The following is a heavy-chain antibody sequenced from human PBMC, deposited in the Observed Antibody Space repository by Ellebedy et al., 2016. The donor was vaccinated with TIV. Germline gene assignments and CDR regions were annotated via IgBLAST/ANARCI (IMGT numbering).Heavy chain of an antibody. Sequence: SETLSLXXTVSGGSISSGDYYWSWIRQPPGKGLEWIGYISYRGSTYYNPSLKSRITISVDTSKNQFSLKLSSVTAADTAVYFCARGSDTSGYYSRFDYWGQGTLVTVSS. CDR1: GGSISSGDYY. CDR3: ARGSDTSGYYSRFDY. D-gene: IGHD3-22*01. V-gene: IGHV4-30-4*02. CDR2: ISYRGST. J-gene: IGHJ4*02.